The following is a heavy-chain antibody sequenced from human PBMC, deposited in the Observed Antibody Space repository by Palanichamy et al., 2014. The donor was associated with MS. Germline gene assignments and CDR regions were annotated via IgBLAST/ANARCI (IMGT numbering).Heavy chain of an antibody. D-gene: IGHD3-10*01. CDR2: IYIGGSA. CDR1: GFTVSSKY. Sequence: LVESGGGLIQPGGSLRLSCAASGFTVSSKYMIWVRQAPGKGLEWVSVIYIGGSAYYPDSVKGRFTISRDDSKSTLYLQMNSLRAEDTALYYCARVEGAVPLWYWGQGTLVIVSS. J-gene: IGHJ4*02. CDR3: ARVEGAVPLWY. V-gene: IGHV3-53*01.